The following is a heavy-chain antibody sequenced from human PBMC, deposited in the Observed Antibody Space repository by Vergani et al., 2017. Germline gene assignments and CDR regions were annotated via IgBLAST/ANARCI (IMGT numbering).Heavy chain of an antibody. CDR2: IYYSGST. J-gene: IGHJ4*02. CDR3: SRGGSGDSDGHFDY. Sequence: QVQLQESGPGLVKPSETLSLTCTVSGGSISSYYWSWIRQPPGQGLEWIGFIYYSGSTNSNPALKSRVTISVDTSKNQFSLKLSSVTAADTAVYYCSRGGSGDSDGHFDYGGQGTLVTVSS. D-gene: IGHD5-18*01. CDR1: GGSISSYY. V-gene: IGHV4-59*01.